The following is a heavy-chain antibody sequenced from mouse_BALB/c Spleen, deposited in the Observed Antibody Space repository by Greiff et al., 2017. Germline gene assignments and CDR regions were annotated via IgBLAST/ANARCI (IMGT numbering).Heavy chain of an antibody. CDR1: GFAFSSYD. J-gene: IGHJ2*01. CDR2: ISSGGGST. V-gene: IGHV5-12-1*01. D-gene: IGHD2-14*01. CDR3: ARHGQYDESISCFFGL. Sequence: EVKLMESGGGLVKPGGSLKLSCAASGFAFSSYDMSWVRQTPEKRLEWVAYISSGGGSTYCPDTVEGRFTISRDNAKNTLYLQMSSLKSEDTAMYYCARHGQYDESISCFFGLRGPGTTRPVS.